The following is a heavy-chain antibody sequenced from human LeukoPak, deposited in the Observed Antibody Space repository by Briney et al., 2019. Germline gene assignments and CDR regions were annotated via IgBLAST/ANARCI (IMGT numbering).Heavy chain of an antibody. Sequence: PGGSLRLSCAASGFTFSNYAMSWVRQAPGRGLEWVSAISGSSGLTYYADSVKGRFTISRDNSKNTLYLQMNSLRAEDTAVYYCARGPNSNWSGLDFWGQGTLLTVSS. CDR1: GFTFSNYA. J-gene: IGHJ4*02. D-gene: IGHD6-6*01. CDR2: ISGSSGLT. CDR3: ARGPNSNWSGLDF. V-gene: IGHV3-23*01.